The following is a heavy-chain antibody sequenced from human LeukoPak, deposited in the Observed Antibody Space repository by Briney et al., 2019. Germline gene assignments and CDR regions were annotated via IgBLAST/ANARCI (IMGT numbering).Heavy chain of an antibody. CDR1: GFTVSDYY. Sequence: GGSLRLSCAASGFTVSDYYMSWIRQAPGKGLEWVSYISSSGSTINYADSVKGRFTISRDKAKNSLYLQMNSLRAEDTAVYYCAREGQWLVPVDYWGQGTQVTVSS. V-gene: IGHV3-11*01. CDR2: ISSSGSTI. J-gene: IGHJ4*02. D-gene: IGHD6-19*01. CDR3: AREGQWLVPVDY.